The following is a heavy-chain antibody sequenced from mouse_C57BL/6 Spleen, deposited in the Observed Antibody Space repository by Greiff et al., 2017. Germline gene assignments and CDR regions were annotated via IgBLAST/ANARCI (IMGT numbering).Heavy chain of an antibody. CDR1: GFSLTSYG. V-gene: IGHV2-5*01. CDR3: AKRGSDYPWFAY. J-gene: IGHJ3*01. CDR2: IWRGGST. D-gene: IGHD2-4*01. Sequence: VKLMESGPGLVQPSQSLSITCTVSGFSLTSYGVHWVRQSPGKGLEWLGVIWRGGSTDYNAAFMSRLSITKDNSKSQVFFKMNSLQADDTAIYYCAKRGSDYPWFAYWGQGTLVTVSA.